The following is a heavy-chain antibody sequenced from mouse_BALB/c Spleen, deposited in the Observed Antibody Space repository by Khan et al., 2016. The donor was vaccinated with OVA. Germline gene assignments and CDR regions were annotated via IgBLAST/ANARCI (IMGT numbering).Heavy chain of an antibody. J-gene: IGHJ3*01. V-gene: IGHV1S136*01. CDR3: APVGSDYVSFAY. D-gene: IGHD2-13*01. Sequence: EVELVESGPELVKPGASVKMSCKASGYTFTSYVIHWVKQKPGQGLEWIGYIYPFNGDTLYNEKFKDKATLTSDKSSSTAYMELSSLTSEDSAVYFCAPVGSDYVSFAYWGQGTLVTVSA. CDR1: GYTFTSYV. CDR2: IYPFNGDT.